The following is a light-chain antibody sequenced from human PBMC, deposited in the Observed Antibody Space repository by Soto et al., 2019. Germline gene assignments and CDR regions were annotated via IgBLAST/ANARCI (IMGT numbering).Light chain of an antibody. CDR2: DAT. V-gene: IGKV3-20*01. Sequence: EIVLTQSPGTLSLSPGERATLSCRASQSVSSNYLAWYQQKPGQAPRLLIYDATSRATGIPDRISGSGSGTDFTLTISRLEPEDFVVYYCQQYGSSPLTFGGGTKVEIK. CDR1: QSVSSNY. CDR3: QQYGSSPLT. J-gene: IGKJ4*01.